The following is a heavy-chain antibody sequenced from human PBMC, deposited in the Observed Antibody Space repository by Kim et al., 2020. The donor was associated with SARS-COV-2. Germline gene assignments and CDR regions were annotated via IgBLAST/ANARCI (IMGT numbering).Heavy chain of an antibody. CDR3: ARVEKDSSSWQGGDGDWFDP. J-gene: IGHJ5*02. CDR2: IIPILGIA. CDR1: GGTFSSYT. V-gene: IGHV1-69*02. Sequence: SVKVSCKASGGTFSSYTISWVRQAPGQGLEWMGRIIPILGIANYAQKFQGRVTITADKSTSTAYMELSSLRSEDTAVYYCARVEKDSSSWQGGDGDWFDPWGQGTLVTVSS. D-gene: IGHD6-13*01.